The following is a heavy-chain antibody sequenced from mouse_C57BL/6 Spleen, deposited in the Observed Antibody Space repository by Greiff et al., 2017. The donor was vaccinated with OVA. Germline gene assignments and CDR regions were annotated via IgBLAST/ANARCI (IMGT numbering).Heavy chain of an antibody. CDR1: GFNIKDYY. V-gene: IGHV14-2*01. J-gene: IGHJ4*01. CDR3: AGGRDRDIYGPYAMDY. Sequence: VQLQQSGAELVKPGASVKLSCTASGFNIKDYYMHWVKQRTEQGLEWIGRIDPEDGETKYAPKFQGTATITADTSSKPAYLQLSSLTSEDTAVYYCAGGRDRDIYGPYAMDYWGQGTSVTVSS. D-gene: IGHD1-1*02. CDR2: IDPEDGET.